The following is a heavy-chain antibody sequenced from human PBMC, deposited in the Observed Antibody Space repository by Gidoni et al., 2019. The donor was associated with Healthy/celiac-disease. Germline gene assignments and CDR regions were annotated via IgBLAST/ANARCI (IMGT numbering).Heavy chain of an antibody. CDR2: IIPIFGTA. CDR1: GGTFRSYA. V-gene: IGHV1-69*01. J-gene: IGHJ6*03. CDR3: ARGRYYGSGSFDYYMDV. D-gene: IGHD3-10*01. Sequence: QVQRVQSGAEVKKPGSSVTVSCKASGGTFRSYAISWVRQAPGQGLEWMGGIIPIFGTANYAQKFQGRVTITADESTSTAYMELSSLRSEDTAVYYCARGRYYGSGSFDYYMDVWGKGTTVTVSS.